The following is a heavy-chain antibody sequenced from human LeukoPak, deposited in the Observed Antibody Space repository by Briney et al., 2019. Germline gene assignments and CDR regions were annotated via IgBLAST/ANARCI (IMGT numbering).Heavy chain of an antibody. CDR1: GFSFSRGT. CDR2: LSGSGRLI. CDR3: ARDLQTGLAFDA. V-gene: IGHV3-21*06. D-gene: IGHD7-27*01. Sequence: GGSLRLSCAASGFSFSRGTMNWVRQAPGKALEWVSSLSGSGRLIWYAASVKGRFTISRDNAANALFLQMNSLRVEDTAVYYCARDLQTGLAFDAWGQGTVVAVSS. J-gene: IGHJ3*01.